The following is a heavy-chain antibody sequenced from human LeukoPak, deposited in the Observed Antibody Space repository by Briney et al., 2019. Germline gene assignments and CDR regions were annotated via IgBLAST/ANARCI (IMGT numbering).Heavy chain of an antibody. Sequence: SETLSLTCTVSGGSISSYYWSWIRQPPGKGLEWIGYIYYSGSTNYNPSLKSRVTISVDTSKNQFSLKLSSVTAADTAVYYCARASVGLYYYYYYGMDVWGQGTTVSDSS. CDR1: GGSISSYY. CDR3: ARASVGLYYYYYYGMDV. J-gene: IGHJ6*02. V-gene: IGHV4-59*01. CDR2: IYYSGST.